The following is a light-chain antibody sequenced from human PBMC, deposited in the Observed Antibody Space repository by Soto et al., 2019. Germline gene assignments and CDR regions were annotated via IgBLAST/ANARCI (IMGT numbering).Light chain of an antibody. V-gene: IGKV3D-15*01. CDR2: YAS. J-gene: IGKJ2*01. CDR1: QSVDNK. Sequence: EIVMTQSPATLSVSPGERATLSCRASQSVDNKLAWYQQKPGQAPRLLIYYASTRATGVPARFSGSGSGTEFTLTISSLQSEDFAVYYCQNHNDWVETFGQGTRVEI. CDR3: QNHNDWVET.